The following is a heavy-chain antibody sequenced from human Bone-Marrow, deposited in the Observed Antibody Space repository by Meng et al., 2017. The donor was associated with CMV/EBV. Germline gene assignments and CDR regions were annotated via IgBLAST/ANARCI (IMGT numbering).Heavy chain of an antibody. V-gene: IGHV3-30*18. Sequence: LACAASGFTFGSYGMHWVRQAPGKGLEWVAVISYDGSNKYYADSVKGRFTISRDNSKNTLYLQMNSLRAEDTAVYYCAKGLAVADWWGQGTLVTVSS. D-gene: IGHD6-19*01. CDR2: ISYDGSNK. CDR1: GFTFGSYG. J-gene: IGHJ4*02. CDR3: AKGLAVADW.